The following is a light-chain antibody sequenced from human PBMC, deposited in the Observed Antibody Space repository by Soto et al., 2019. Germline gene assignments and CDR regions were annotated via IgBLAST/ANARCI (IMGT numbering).Light chain of an antibody. CDR2: EVN. CDR3: SSYTSSSTYV. J-gene: IGLJ1*01. V-gene: IGLV2-18*02. CDR1: SSDVGTYNR. Sequence: QSALTQPPSVSRSPGQSVIISCTGTSSDVGTYNRVSWYQQPPGTAPKLMIFEVNNRPAGVPDRFSGSKSGNTASLTISGLQAEDEAVYYCSSYTSSSTYVFGTGTKVTVL.